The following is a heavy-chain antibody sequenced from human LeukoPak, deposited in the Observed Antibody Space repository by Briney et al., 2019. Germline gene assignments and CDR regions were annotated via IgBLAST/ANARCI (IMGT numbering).Heavy chain of an antibody. V-gene: IGHV3-30*02. Sequence: PGGSLRLSCAASGFTFSSYGMHWVRQAPGKGLEWVAVIWYGGSNKYYADSVKGRFTISRDNSKNTLYLQMNSLRAEDTAVYYCAKDEIFGSSWTFDYWGQGTLVTVSS. J-gene: IGHJ4*02. CDR2: IWYGGSNK. CDR3: AKDEIFGSSWTFDY. D-gene: IGHD3-3*01. CDR1: GFTFSSYG.